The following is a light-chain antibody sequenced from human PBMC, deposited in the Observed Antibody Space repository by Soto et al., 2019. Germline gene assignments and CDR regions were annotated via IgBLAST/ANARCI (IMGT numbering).Light chain of an antibody. CDR2: RNN. Sequence: HSVMTQPPSSSGPPGQRVTISCSGSSSNIGSNYVYWYQQLPGTAPKLLIYRNNQRPSGVPDRFSGSKSGTSASLAISGLRSEDEADYYCAAWDDSLSGIYVFGTGTKVDVL. CDR1: SSNIGSNY. CDR3: AAWDDSLSGIYV. J-gene: IGLJ1*01. V-gene: IGLV1-47*01.